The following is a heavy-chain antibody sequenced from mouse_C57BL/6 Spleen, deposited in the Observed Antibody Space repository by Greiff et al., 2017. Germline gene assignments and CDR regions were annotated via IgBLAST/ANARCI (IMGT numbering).Heavy chain of an antibody. CDR3: ARSRELGRWYFGV. J-gene: IGHJ1*03. D-gene: IGHD4-1*01. CDR1: GYTFTSYW. CDR2: INPSNGVT. V-gene: IGHV1-53*01. Sequence: VQLQQSGTELVKPGASVKLSCKASGYTFTSYWMHWVKQRPGQGLEWIGNINPSNGVTNYNEKFKSKATLTVDKSSSTAYMQLSSLTSEDSAVYYCARSRELGRWYFGVWGTEKPDTASS.